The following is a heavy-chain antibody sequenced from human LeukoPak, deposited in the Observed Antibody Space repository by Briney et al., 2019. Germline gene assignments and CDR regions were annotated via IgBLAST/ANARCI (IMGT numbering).Heavy chain of an antibody. V-gene: IGHV4-4*07. D-gene: IGHD3-3*01. CDR3: ARGNDFWSGSFYYYGMDV. CDR2: IYTSGST. CDR1: GGSISSYY. J-gene: IGHJ6*02. Sequence: SETLSLTCTVSGGSISSYYWSWTRQPAGKGLEWIGRIYTSGSTNYNPSLKSRVTMSVDTSKNQFSLKLSSVTAADTAVYYCARGNDFWSGSFYYYGMDVWGQGTTVTVSS.